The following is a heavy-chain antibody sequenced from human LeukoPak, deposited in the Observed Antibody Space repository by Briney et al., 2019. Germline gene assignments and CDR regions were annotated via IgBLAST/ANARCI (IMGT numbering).Heavy chain of an antibody. J-gene: IGHJ4*02. CDR1: VFSFISYA. CDR3: AKASWFAHADAVL. D-gene: IGHD3-10*01. V-gene: IGHV3-23*01. CDR2: HRSNDDT. Sequence: GGSLRLSCAAPVFSFISYAMSWVREGPAGGLEWVSSHRSNDDTFYADTVKGTFTLSSDDSRITVYLQLNNLRVEDTAVYYCAKASWFAHADAVLWGRGTVVTVSS.